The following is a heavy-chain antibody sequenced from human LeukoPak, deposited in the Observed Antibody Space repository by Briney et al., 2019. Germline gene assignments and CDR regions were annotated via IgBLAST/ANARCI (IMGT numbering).Heavy chain of an antibody. V-gene: IGHV4-59*08. D-gene: IGHD6-13*01. J-gene: IGHJ4*02. CDR3: ARHGGSWTFDY. CDR1: GGTFSNYY. Sequence: SETLSLTCAVYGGTFSNYYWTWIRQPPGKGLEWIGYIDYSGSTNYNPSFKSRVTMSVDTSKNQFSLKLSSVTAADTAVYFCARHGGSWTFDYWGQGTLVTVSS. CDR2: IDYSGST.